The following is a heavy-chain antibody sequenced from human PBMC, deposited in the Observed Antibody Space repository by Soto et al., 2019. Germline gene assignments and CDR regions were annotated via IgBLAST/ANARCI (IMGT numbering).Heavy chain of an antibody. CDR1: GFTRGYYG. CDR3: ATYTVTNDY. J-gene: IGHJ4*02. Sequence: RLSCTPSGFTRGYYGMIWFRQAPGKGLEWVGFIRSKANGGETQYAASVQGRFTISRDESKNIAYLEINSLRAEDTAVYYCATYTVTNDYWGQGTLVTVSS. D-gene: IGHD4-17*01. V-gene: IGHV3-49*03. CDR2: IRSKANGGET.